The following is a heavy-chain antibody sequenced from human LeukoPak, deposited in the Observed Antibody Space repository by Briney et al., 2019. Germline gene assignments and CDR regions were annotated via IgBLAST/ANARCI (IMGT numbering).Heavy chain of an antibody. J-gene: IGHJ4*02. CDR1: GYSFTNYW. D-gene: IGHD3-22*01. Sequence: GESLKISCRGFGYSFTNYWIGWVRQMPGKGLEWMGLIYPGDSDTRYSPSFQGQVTISADKSISTAYLQWRSLKASDTAMYYCARDMRFDSSGANDYWGQGTLVTVSS. V-gene: IGHV5-51*01. CDR3: ARDMRFDSSGANDY. CDR2: IYPGDSDT.